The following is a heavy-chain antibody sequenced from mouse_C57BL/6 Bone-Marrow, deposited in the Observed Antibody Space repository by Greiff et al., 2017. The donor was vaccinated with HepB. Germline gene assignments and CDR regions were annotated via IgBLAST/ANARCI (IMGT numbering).Heavy chain of an antibody. V-gene: IGHV5-6*01. CDR1: GFTFSSYG. Sequence: EVQRVESGGDLVKPGGSLKLSCAASGFTFSSYGMSWVRQTPDKRLEWVATISSGGSYTYYPDSVKGRFTISRDNAKNTLYLQMSSLKSEDTAMYYCARPLYGSSPYYYAMDYWGQGTSVTVSS. D-gene: IGHD1-1*01. CDR2: ISSGGSYT. J-gene: IGHJ4*01. CDR3: ARPLYGSSPYYYAMDY.